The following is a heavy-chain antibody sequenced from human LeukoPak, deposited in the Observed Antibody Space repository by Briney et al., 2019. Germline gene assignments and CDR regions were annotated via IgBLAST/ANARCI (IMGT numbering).Heavy chain of an antibody. J-gene: IGHJ4*02. CDR1: SGSISSYY. D-gene: IGHD3-22*01. V-gene: IGHV4-59*08. Sequence: SETLSLTCTVSSGSISSYYWSWIRQPPGQGLEWSGYIYYSGSTNYNPSLKSRVTISVDTSKNQFSMKLSSVTAADPAVYYCARLSYDSSGYYIYLDYWGQGTLVTVSS. CDR2: IYYSGST. CDR3: ARLSYDSSGYYIYLDY.